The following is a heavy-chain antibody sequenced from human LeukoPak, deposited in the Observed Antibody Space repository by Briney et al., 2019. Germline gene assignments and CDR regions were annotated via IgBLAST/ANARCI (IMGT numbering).Heavy chain of an antibody. D-gene: IGHD2-2*01. Sequence: ASVKVSCKASGYAFTNYYMHWVRQAPGQGLEWMGIINPSGGSTSYAQKFQGRVTMTRDMSTSTDYMELISLRSEDTAVYYCASTIVVVPAASHYFDYWGQGTLVTVSS. J-gene: IGHJ4*02. CDR3: ASTIVVVPAASHYFDY. CDR1: GYAFTNYY. V-gene: IGHV1-46*01. CDR2: INPSGGST.